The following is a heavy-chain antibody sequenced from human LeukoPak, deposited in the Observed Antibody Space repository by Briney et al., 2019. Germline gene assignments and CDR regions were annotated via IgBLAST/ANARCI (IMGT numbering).Heavy chain of an antibody. Sequence: GGSLRLSCAASGFTFNSYSMNWVRQAPGKGLEWVSSISSSSSYIYYADSVKGRFTISRDNAKNSLYLQMNSLRAEDTAVYYCARVGYYDFWSGYYFYYYYMDVWGKGTTVTVSS. D-gene: IGHD3-3*01. V-gene: IGHV3-21*01. CDR2: ISSSSSYI. CDR1: GFTFNSYS. J-gene: IGHJ6*03. CDR3: ARVGYYDFWSGYYFYYYYMDV.